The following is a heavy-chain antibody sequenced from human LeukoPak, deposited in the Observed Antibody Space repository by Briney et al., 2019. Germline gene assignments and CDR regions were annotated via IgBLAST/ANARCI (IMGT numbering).Heavy chain of an antibody. CDR2: INPSGGST. D-gene: IGHD2-2*01. J-gene: IGHJ5*02. CDR3: ARDRRAYCSSTSCLAFDP. Sequence: GASVKVSCKASGYTFTSYYMHWVRQAPGQGLEWMGIINPSGGSTSYAQKFQGRVTMTRDTSTSTVYMELSSLRSEDTAVYYCARDRRAYCSSTSCLAFDPWGQGTLVTVPS. CDR1: GYTFTSYY. V-gene: IGHV1-46*01.